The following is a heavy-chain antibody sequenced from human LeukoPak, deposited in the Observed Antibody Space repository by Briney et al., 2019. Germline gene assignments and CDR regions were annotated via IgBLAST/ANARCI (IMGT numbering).Heavy chain of an antibody. CDR3: AKDLRGIARRGTFDY. CDR1: GFTFSSYG. J-gene: IGHJ4*02. CDR2: ISGSGGST. D-gene: IGHD3-10*01. V-gene: IGHV3-23*01. Sequence: GGSLRLSCAASGFTFSSYGMSWVRQAPGKGLEWVSAISGSGGSTYYADSVKGRFTISRDNSKSTLYLQMNSLRAEDTAVYYCAKDLRGIARRGTFDYWGQGTLVTVSS.